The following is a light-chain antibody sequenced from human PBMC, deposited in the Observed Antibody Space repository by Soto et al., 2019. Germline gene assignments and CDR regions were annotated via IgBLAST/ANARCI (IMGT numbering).Light chain of an antibody. J-gene: IGKJ5*01. CDR2: DAY. Sequence: EVVLTQSPVTLSLSPGERATLSCRASQSFRGLLAWYQQKPGHAPRLLIYDAYTRATGIPPRFSGSGSGTDFTLTISSLEPEDSAVYYCQQRHMWPITFGQGTRLEIK. V-gene: IGKV3-11*01. CDR1: QSFRGL. CDR3: QQRHMWPIT.